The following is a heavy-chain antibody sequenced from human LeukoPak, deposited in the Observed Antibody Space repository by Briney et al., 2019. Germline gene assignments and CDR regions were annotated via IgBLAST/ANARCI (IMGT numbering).Heavy chain of an antibody. J-gene: IGHJ4*02. CDR3: AREYYDILTGYLSYFDY. CDR1: GFTFSSYG. V-gene: IGHV3-33*01. D-gene: IGHD3-9*01. CDR2: IWYDGSNK. Sequence: GGSLRLSCAASGFTFSSYGMHWVRQAPGKGLEWVAVIWYDGSNKYYADSVKGRFTISRDNSKNTLYLQMNSLRAEDTAVYYCAREYYDILTGYLSYFDYWGQGTLVTVSS.